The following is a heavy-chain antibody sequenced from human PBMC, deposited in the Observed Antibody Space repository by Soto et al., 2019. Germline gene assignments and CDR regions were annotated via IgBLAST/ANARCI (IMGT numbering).Heavy chain of an antibody. V-gene: IGHV3-33*01. D-gene: IGHD5-12*01. CDR3: ARGLDSGYDWGDYYYYGMDV. J-gene: IGHJ6*02. CDR1: GFTFSSYG. CDR2: ICYDGSNK. Sequence: GGSLRLSCAASGFTFSSYGMHWVRQAPGKGLEWVAVICYDGSNKYYADSVKGRFTISRDNSKNTLYLQMNSLRAEDTAVYYCARGLDSGYDWGDYYYYGMDVWGQGTTVTVSS.